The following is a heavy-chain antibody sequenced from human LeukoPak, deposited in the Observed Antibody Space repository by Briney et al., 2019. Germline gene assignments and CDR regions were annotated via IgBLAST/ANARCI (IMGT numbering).Heavy chain of an antibody. CDR2: ISVGGSNT. CDR3: AKTGGGNRLDYFDY. CDR1: GFTFSNFA. V-gene: IGHV3-23*01. D-gene: IGHD1-14*01. J-gene: IGHJ4*02. Sequence: GGSLRLSCAASGFTFSNFAMNWVRQAPGKGLEWVSSISVGGSNTYYADSVKGRFTISRDNSKNTLYLQMTSLRAEDTAVYYCAKTGGGNRLDYFDYWGQGTLVTVST.